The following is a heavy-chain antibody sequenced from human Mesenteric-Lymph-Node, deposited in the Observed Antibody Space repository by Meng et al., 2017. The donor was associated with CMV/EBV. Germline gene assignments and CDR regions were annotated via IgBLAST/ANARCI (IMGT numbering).Heavy chain of an antibody. J-gene: IGHJ2*01. CDR2: INWKGGYT. CDR3: AGGRTHRYCDRIDCLGYFVL. Sequence: FDDDGMSWVRQAPGKGLEWVSGINWKGGYTGYADSVKGRFTISRDNAKKSLYLQMNSLSAEDTAFYYCAGGRTHRYCDRIDCLGYFVLWGRGTLVTVSS. CDR1: FDDDG. V-gene: IGHV3-20*03. D-gene: IGHD2/OR15-2a*01.